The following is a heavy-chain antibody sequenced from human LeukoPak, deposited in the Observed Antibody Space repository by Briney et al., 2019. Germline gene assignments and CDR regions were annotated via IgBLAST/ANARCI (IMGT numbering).Heavy chain of an antibody. CDR3: ARDHKLAPNTFYY. V-gene: IGHV3-30*04. CDR2: ISDDGGRK. D-gene: IGHD3-3*02. J-gene: IGHJ4*02. Sequence: GRSLRLSCAASGFTFNNYAMHWVRQAPGKGLEWVTVISDDGGRKYYTDSVKGRFTISRDNSKNTLYLQMNSLRAEDTAVYYCARDHKLAPNTFYYWGQGVLVTVSS. CDR1: GFTFNNYA.